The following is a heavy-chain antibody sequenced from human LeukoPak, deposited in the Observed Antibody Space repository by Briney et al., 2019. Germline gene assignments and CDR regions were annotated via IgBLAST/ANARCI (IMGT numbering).Heavy chain of an antibody. CDR1: GGTFSSYP. D-gene: IGHD1-26*01. CDR3: ARERRVYSGRYWTIGDAFDI. V-gene: IGHV1-69*05. CDR2: IIPIFGTA. J-gene: IGHJ3*02. Sequence: EASVKVSCKPSGGTFSSYPIRWVRQAPGQGLEWMGGIIPIFGTANYAQKFQGRVTITTDESTSTAYMELSSLRSEDTAVYYCARERRVYSGRYWTIGDAFDIWGQGTMVTVSS.